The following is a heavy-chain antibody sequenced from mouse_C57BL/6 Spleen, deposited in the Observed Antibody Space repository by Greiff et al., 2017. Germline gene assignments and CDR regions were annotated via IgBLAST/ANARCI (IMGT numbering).Heavy chain of an antibody. CDR1: GYAFSSYW. J-gene: IGHJ3*01. CDR2: IYPGDGDT. CDR3: ARGDWETWFAY. V-gene: IGHV1-80*01. D-gene: IGHD4-1*01. Sequence: QVQLQQSGAELVKPGASVKISCKASGYAFSSYWMNWVKQRPGKGLEWIGQIYPGDGDTNSNGKFKGKATLTADKCSSTAYMQLSSLTSEDSAVYFCARGDWETWFAYWGQGTLVTVSA.